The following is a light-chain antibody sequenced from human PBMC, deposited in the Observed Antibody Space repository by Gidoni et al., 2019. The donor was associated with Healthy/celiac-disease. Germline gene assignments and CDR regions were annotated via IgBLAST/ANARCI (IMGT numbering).Light chain of an antibody. J-gene: IGKJ3*01. Sequence: DIVMTQSPLSLPVTPGEPASISCRSSQSLLHSNGYNYLDWYLQKPGQSPQLLIYLGSNRASGVPDMFSGSGSGTDFTLKISRVEAEDVGVYYCMQALQTPLTFXPXTKVDIK. CDR3: MQALQTPLT. CDR2: LGS. V-gene: IGKV2-28*01. CDR1: QSLLHSNGYNY.